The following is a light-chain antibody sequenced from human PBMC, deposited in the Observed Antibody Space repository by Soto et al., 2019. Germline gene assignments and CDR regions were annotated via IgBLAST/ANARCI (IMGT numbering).Light chain of an antibody. J-gene: IGLJ1*01. CDR3: SSFTGSNPYV. CDR1: SSDVGAYNY. Sequence: QSALTQPASVSGSPGQSITISCTGTSSDVGAYNYVSWYQQHPGKVPKLMIYDVSDRPSGVSDRFSGSKSGNTASLTISGLQAEDEADYYCSSFTGSNPYVFGTGTKVTVL. CDR2: DVS. V-gene: IGLV2-14*03.